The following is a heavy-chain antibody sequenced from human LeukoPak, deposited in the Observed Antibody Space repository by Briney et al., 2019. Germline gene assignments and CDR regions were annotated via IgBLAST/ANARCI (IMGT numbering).Heavy chain of an antibody. V-gene: IGHV3-21*01. J-gene: IGHJ4*02. CDR1: GFTFSSYS. CDR2: ISNSGSYI. D-gene: IGHD4-11*01. CDR3: ARTADYSLYGDFDY. Sequence: GGSLRLSCAASGFTFSSYSMNWVRQAPGKGLEWVSPISNSGSYIYYADSLKGRFTISRDNAKNSLYLQMNSLRAEDTAVYYCARTADYSLYGDFDYWGQGTLVTVSS.